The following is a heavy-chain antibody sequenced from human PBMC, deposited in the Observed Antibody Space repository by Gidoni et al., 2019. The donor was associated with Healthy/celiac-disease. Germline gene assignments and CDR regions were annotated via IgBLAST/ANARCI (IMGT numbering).Heavy chain of an antibody. CDR1: GGTFSSYA. J-gene: IGHJ6*02. Sequence: QVQLVQSGAEVKKPGSSVKVSCKASGGTFSSYAIRWVRQAPGQGLEWMGGIIPIFGTANYAQKFQGRVTITADKSTSTAYMELSSLRPEDTAVYYCARDFPGYCSSTSCYSENYYYYGMDVWGQGTTVTVSS. CDR2: IIPIFGTA. D-gene: IGHD2-2*02. CDR3: ARDFPGYCSSTSCYSENYYYYGMDV. V-gene: IGHV1-69*06.